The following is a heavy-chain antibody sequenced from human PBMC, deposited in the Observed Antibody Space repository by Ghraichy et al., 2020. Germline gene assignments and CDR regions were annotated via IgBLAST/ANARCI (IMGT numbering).Heavy chain of an antibody. J-gene: IGHJ4*01. D-gene: IGHD4-23*01. CDR2: INPNSGGT. CDR1: GETFTGYY. Sequence: ASAKVSCKASGETFTGYYMHWVRQAPGQGLEWMGWINPNSGGTNYAQKFQGRVTMTRDTSISTAYMELSRLRSDDTAVYYCARDGGMTTVVTRGFDYWGQEPWSPSPQ. CDR3: ARDGGMTTVVTRGFDY. V-gene: IGHV1-2*02.